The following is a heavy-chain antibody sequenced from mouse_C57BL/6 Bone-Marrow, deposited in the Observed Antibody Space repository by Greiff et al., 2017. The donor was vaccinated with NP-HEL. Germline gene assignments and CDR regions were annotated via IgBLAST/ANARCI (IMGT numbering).Heavy chain of an antibody. CDR1: GYSITSGYY. Sequence: EVKLQESGPGLVKPSQSLSLTCSVTGYSITSGYYWNWIRQFPGNKLEWMGYISYDGSNNYNPSLKNRISITRDTSKNQFFLKLNSVTTEDTATYYCATKNYYGSSTWFAYWGQGTLVTVSA. V-gene: IGHV3-6*01. D-gene: IGHD1-1*01. J-gene: IGHJ3*01. CDR2: ISYDGSN. CDR3: ATKNYYGSSTWFAY.